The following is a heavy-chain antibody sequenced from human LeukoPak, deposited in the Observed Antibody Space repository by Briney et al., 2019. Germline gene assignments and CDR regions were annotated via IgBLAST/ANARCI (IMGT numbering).Heavy chain of an antibody. CDR3: ARRAAAGTLPFDY. CDR1: GGSISSHY. Sequence: PSETLSLTCTVSGGSISSHYWSWIRQPPGKGLEWIGYIYYSGSTNYNPSLKSRVTISVDTSKNQFSLKLSSVTAADTAVYYCARRAAAGTLPFDYWGQGTLVTVSS. V-gene: IGHV4-59*08. CDR2: IYYSGST. J-gene: IGHJ4*02. D-gene: IGHD6-13*01.